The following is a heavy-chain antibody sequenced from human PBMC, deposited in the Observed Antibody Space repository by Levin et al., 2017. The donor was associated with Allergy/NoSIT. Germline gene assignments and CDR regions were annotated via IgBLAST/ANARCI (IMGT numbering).Heavy chain of an antibody. CDR3: AREGSNDPYYFDGMDV. Sequence: ASVKVSCKASGYSFTGHYMHWVRQAPGQGLEWMGWINPNSGGTHIVQKFQGRVTMTRDTSISTAYMELRRLISDDTAVYYCAREGSNDPYYFDGMDVWGQGTTVTVSS. D-gene: IGHD1-1*01. CDR2: INPNSGGT. CDR1: GYSFTGHY. J-gene: IGHJ6*02. V-gene: IGHV1-2*02.